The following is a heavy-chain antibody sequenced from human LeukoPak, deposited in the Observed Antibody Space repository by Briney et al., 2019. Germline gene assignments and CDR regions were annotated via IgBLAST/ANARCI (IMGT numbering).Heavy chain of an antibody. CDR3: ATYSTRNAREFQS. Sequence: PGGSLRLSCAASGFPFGSYSMNWVRQAPGKGLEWVSYISYSSITIYYADSVRGRFTISRDNAKNSLYLQMNSLRVEDTAVYYCATYSTRNAREFQSWGQGTLVTVSS. V-gene: IGHV3-48*04. CDR2: ISYSSITI. D-gene: IGHD4-11*01. CDR1: GFPFGSYS. J-gene: IGHJ1*01.